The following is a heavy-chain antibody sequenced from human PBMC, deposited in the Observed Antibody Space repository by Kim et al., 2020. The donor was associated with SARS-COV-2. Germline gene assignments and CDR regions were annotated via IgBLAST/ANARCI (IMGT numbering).Heavy chain of an antibody. J-gene: IGHJ5*02. V-gene: IGHV4-39*01. CDR1: GGSISSSSYY. CDR2: IYYSGST. CDR3: ARQVYYYGSGSWDWFDP. Sequence: SETLSLTCTVSGGSISSSSYYWGWIRQPPGKGLEWIGSIYYSGSTYYNPSLKSRVTISVDTSKNQFSLKLSSVTAADTAVYYCARQVYYYGSGSWDWFDPWGQGTLVTVSS. D-gene: IGHD3-10*01.